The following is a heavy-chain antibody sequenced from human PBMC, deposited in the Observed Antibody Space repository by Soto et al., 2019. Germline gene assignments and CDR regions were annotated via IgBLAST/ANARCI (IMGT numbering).Heavy chain of an antibody. CDR2: IYWDDDK. CDR3: AHRVLRTVFGLVTTTAIYFDF. J-gene: IGHJ4*02. D-gene: IGHD3-3*01. V-gene: IGHV2-5*02. Sequence: QITLNESGPTQVKPRQTLPLTCTFSGFSLTTSGVGVGWIRQSPGKAPEWLALIYWDDDKRYSPSLKRRLTITKDSSKNQVVLTMADLDPADTATYYCAHRVLRTVFGLVTTTAIYFDFWGQGTPVAVSS. CDR1: GFSLTTSGVG.